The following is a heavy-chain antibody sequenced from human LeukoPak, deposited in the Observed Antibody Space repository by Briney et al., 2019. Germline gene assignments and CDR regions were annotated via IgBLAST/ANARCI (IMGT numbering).Heavy chain of an antibody. J-gene: IGHJ4*02. V-gene: IGHV1-18*01. CDR2: ISAYNGNT. D-gene: IGHD5-18*01. CDR1: GGTFSSYA. CDR3: ARDIYRPVTYSYGYQAFDY. Sequence: GASVKVSCKASGGTFSSYAISWVRQAPGQGLEWMGWISAYNGNTNYAQKLQGRVTMTTDTSTSTAYMELRSLRSEDTAVYYCARDIYRPVTYSYGYQAFDYWGQGTLVTVSS.